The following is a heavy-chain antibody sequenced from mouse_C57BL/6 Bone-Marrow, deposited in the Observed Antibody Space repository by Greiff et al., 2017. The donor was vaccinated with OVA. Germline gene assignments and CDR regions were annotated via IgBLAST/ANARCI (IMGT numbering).Heavy chain of an antibody. CDR1: GYTFTSYW. V-gene: IGHV1-59*01. Sequence: VQLQQPGAELVRPGTSVKLSCKASGYTFTSYWMHWVKQRPGQGLEWIGVIDPSDSYTNYNQKFKGKATLTVDTSSSTAYMQLSSLTSEDSAVYYCAREDDGYPTLYYCDYWGQGTTLTVSS. CDR2: IDPSDSYT. D-gene: IGHD2-3*01. J-gene: IGHJ2*01. CDR3: AREDDGYPTLYYCDY.